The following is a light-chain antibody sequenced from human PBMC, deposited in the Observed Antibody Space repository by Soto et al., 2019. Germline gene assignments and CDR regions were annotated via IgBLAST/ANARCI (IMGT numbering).Light chain of an antibody. CDR3: QQFNSYPIT. J-gene: IGKJ5*01. CDR1: QSISSY. V-gene: IGKV1-39*01. CDR2: AAS. Sequence: DIQITQSPSSLSASVGDRVTITCRASQSISSYLNWYQQKPGKAHKLLIYAASSLQSGVPSRFSGSGSGTDFTLTISSLQPEEFATYYCQQFNSYPITVGQGTRLEIK.